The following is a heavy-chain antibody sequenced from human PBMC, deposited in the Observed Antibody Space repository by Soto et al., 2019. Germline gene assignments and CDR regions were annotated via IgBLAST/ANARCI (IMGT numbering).Heavy chain of an antibody. Sequence: SETLSLTCAVYGGSFSGYYWSLIRQPPGKGLEWIGEINHSGSTNYNPSLKSRVTISVDTSKNQFSLKLSSVTAADTAVYYCARRRALRYFDWLYKPGFDYWGQGTLVTVSS. CDR1: GGSFSGYY. V-gene: IGHV4-34*01. CDR3: ARRRALRYFDWLYKPGFDY. CDR2: INHSGST. D-gene: IGHD3-9*01. J-gene: IGHJ4*02.